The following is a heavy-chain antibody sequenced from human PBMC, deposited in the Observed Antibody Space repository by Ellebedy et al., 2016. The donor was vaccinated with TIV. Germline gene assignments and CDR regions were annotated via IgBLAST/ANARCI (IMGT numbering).Heavy chain of an antibody. V-gene: IGHV4-31*01. Sequence: SETLSLTCTVSGGSVTSGSYYWSWIRQHPGKGLEWIGSIYYNGNTYYNPSLKSLLTISLDTSKNQFSLNLNSVAAADTAVYFCARVRRTGECNWYFDLWGRGTLVTVSS. CDR2: IYYNGNT. CDR3: ARVRRTGECNWYFDL. CDR1: GGSVTSGSYY. J-gene: IGHJ2*01. D-gene: IGHD7-27*01.